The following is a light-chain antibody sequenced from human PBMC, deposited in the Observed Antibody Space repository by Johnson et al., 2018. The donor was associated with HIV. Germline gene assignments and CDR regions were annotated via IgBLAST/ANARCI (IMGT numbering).Light chain of an antibody. V-gene: IGLV1-51*02. Sequence: QSVLTQPPSVSAAPGQKVTISCSGSSSNIGNNYVSWYQQLPGTAPNLLIYENNKRPSGIPDRFSGSKSATSATLAITALQSGDEADYYCGTWDSSLYVFVFGSGTKVTVL. J-gene: IGLJ1*01. CDR1: SSNIGNNY. CDR2: ENN. CDR3: GTWDSSLYVFV.